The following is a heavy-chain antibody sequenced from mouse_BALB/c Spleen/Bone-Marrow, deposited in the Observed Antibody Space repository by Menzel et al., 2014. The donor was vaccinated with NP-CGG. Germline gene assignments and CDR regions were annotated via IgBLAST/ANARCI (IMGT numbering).Heavy chain of an antibody. V-gene: IGHV1-19*01. J-gene: IGHJ2*01. CDR3: ARGIYYGNYFDY. D-gene: IGHD2-1*01. Sequence: VQLQQSGPELVKPGASVKMSCKASGYTFTDYYMDWVKQSHGESFEWIGRVNPYNGGTSYNQKFKGKATLTVDKSSSTAYMELNSLTSEDSAVYYCARGIYYGNYFDYWGQGTTLTVYS. CDR1: GYTFTDYY. CDR2: VNPYNGGT.